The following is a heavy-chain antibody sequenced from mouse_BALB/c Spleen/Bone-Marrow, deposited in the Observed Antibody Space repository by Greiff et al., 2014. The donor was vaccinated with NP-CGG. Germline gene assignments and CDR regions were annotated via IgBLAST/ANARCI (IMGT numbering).Heavy chain of an antibody. CDR2: LNPGSGGT. CDR3: ARRIYYAMGY. Sequence: QVQLKESGAELVRPGTSVKVSCKASGYAFTNYLIGWVKQRPGQGLEWIGVLNPGSGGTNYNEKFKGKATLTADKSSSSAYMQLSSLTSDDSAVYFCARRIYYAMGYWGQGTTLTVSS. D-gene: IGHD2-1*01. J-gene: IGHJ2*01. CDR1: GYAFTNYL. V-gene: IGHV1-54*01.